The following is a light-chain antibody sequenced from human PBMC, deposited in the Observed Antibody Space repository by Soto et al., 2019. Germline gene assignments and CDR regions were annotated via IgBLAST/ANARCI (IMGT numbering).Light chain of an antibody. CDR1: SSNIGAPYN. Sequence: QSVLTQPPSVSGAPGQRVTISCTGSSSNIGAPYNVHWYQQLPGTAPKLLIFGNSNRPSGVPDRFSGSKSGTSASLAITGLQTEGEADYYCQSYDSSLRGSVFGTGTKVTVL. V-gene: IGLV1-40*01. CDR2: GNS. CDR3: QSYDSSLRGSV. J-gene: IGLJ1*01.